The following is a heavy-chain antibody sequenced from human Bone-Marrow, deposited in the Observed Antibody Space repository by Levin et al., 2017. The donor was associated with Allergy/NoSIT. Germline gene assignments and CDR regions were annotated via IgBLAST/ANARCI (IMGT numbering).Heavy chain of an antibody. J-gene: IGHJ6*03. CDR2: ISSSSSYI. CDR1: GFTFSSYS. Sequence: PGGSLRLSCAASGFTFSSYSMNWVRQAPGKGLEWVSSISSSSSYIYYADSVKGRFTISRDNAKNSLYLQMNSLRAEDTAVYYCARVSSRTRITMVRGVSYYYYYYMDVWGKGTTVTVSS. D-gene: IGHD3-10*01. CDR3: ARVSSRTRITMVRGVSYYYYYYMDV. V-gene: IGHV3-21*01.